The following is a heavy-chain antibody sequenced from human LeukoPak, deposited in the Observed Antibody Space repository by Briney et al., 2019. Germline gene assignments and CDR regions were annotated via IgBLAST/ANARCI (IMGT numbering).Heavy chain of an antibody. J-gene: IGHJ4*02. CDR2: ISGSGGST. D-gene: IGHD6-13*01. CDR1: GFTFSSYA. V-gene: IGHV3-23*01. Sequence: GGCLRLSCAASGFTFSSYAMSWVRQAPGKGLEWVSAISGSGGSTYYADSVKGRFTISRDNSKNTLYLQMNSLRAEDTAVYYCAKTGTPWYYFDYWGQGTLVTVSS. CDR3: AKTGTPWYYFDY.